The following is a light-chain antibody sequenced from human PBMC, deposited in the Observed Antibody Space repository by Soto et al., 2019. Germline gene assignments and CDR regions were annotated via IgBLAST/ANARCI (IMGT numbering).Light chain of an antibody. V-gene: IGLV2-23*02. CDR2: VVG. J-gene: IGLJ1*01. Sequence: QSALTQPASVSGSPGQSITISCTGTSSDAGSYNLVSWYQHHPGKAPKLMIYVVGKRPSGVSSRFSGSKSGNTASLTISGLQAEDEADYYCCSYAGSGTPYVFGTGTKLTVL. CDR1: SSDAGSYNL. CDR3: CSYAGSGTPYV.